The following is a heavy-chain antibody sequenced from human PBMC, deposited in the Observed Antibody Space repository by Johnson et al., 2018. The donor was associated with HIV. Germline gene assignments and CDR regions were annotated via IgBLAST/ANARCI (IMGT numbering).Heavy chain of an antibody. D-gene: IGHD3-10*01. CDR1: GFIFEDYA. Sequence: QLVESGGGLVQPGRSLRLSCVASGFIFEDYAMHWVRQAPGKGLEWVSGINWNNDNIGYADSVEGRFTISRDNAKNSLFLQMNSLRPEDTALYYCVKYTMLRGLLIAYDAFHIWGQGTMVTVSS. V-gene: IGHV3-9*01. J-gene: IGHJ3*02. CDR3: VKYTMLRGLLIAYDAFHI. CDR2: INWNNDNI.